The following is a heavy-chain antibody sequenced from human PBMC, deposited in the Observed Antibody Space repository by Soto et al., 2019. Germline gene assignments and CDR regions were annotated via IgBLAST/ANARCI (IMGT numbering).Heavy chain of an antibody. J-gene: IGHJ6*02. CDR1: GDSISSADYY. V-gene: IGHV4-30-4*01. D-gene: IGHD1-1*01. CDR2: IFYSGTT. Sequence: PSETLSLTCTVSGDSISSADYYWSWIRQTPGKGLEWIGHIFYSGTTYYNPSLKSRLTISVGTSKNHFSLRLTSVTAADTAVYYCARDLWVEPELYYYGMDVWGQGTTVTVSS. CDR3: ARDLWVEPELYYYGMDV.